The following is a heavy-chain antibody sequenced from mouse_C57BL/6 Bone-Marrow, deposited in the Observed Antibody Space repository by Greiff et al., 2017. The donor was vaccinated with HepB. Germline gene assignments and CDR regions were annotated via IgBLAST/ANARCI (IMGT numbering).Heavy chain of an antibody. CDR3: ARNYYYGSSSEVYYAMDY. CDR2: IWTGGGT. J-gene: IGHJ4*01. Sequence: VKLVESGPGLVAPSQSLSITCTVSGFSLTSYAISWVRQPPGKGLEWLGVIWTGGGTNYNSALKSRLSISKDNSKSQVFLKMNSLQTDDTARYYCARNYYYGSSSEVYYAMDYWGQGTSVTVSS. CDR1: GFSLTSYA. V-gene: IGHV2-9-1*01. D-gene: IGHD1-1*01.